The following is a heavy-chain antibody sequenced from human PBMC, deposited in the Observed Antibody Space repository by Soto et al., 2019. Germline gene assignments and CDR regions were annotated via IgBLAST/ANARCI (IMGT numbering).Heavy chain of an antibody. CDR3: ARHVWQPYFDY. V-gene: IGHV2-70*17. CDR1: GFSLATEGMC. Sequence: SGPTLVKPTETLTLTCSFSGFSLATEGMCVSWIRQTPGKGPEWLARIDWDGDVFYSTPLKTRLTVSKDTSKNQVVLKMIDVDPVDTGTYYCARHVWQPYFDYWSPGSLVTVSS. CDR2: IDWDGDV. J-gene: IGHJ4*02. D-gene: IGHD2-21*01.